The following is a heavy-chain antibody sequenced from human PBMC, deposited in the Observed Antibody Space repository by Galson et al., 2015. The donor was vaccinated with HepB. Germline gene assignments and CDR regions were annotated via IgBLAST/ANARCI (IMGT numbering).Heavy chain of an antibody. D-gene: IGHD3-22*01. CDR3: TRAPYDSSGYISFDY. Sequence: SLRLSCAGSGFTFGDYTMSWFRLAPGKGLEWVGFIRDKAYSAATEYAASVKGRFTISRDDSKSIAYLQMNNLKIEDTAVYYCTRAPYDSSGYISFDYWGQGTLVTVSS. CDR1: GFTFGDYT. CDR2: IRDKAYSAAT. V-gene: IGHV3-49*03. J-gene: IGHJ4*02.